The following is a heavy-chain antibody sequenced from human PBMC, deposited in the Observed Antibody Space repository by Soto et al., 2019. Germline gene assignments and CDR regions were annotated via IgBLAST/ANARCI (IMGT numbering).Heavy chain of an antibody. Sequence: LXLXCTASGGYITSXSHFWGSVRQPPWKGLECIGAIYFTANTYYNPSLKSRLSISIDTSKKEFSLSLNSVTAADTAVYYCAGQTFTIAAASYGRRNWFDPWGPGTLGTVSS. CDR1: GGYITSXSHF. V-gene: IGHV4-39*01. CDR2: IYFTANT. D-gene: IGHD6-25*01. CDR3: AGQTFTIAAASYGRRNWFDP. J-gene: IGHJ5*02.